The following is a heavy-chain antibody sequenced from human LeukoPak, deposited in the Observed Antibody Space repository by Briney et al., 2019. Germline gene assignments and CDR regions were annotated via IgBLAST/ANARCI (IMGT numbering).Heavy chain of an antibody. V-gene: IGHV3-21*01. CDR3: ARGYCSGGSRRKLDY. D-gene: IGHD2-15*01. Sequence: PGGSLRLSCAASGFTFSSYSMNWVRQAPGKGLEWVSSISSSSSYIYYADSVKGRFTISRDNAKNSLYLQMNSLRAEDTAVYYCARGYCSGGSRRKLDYWGQGTLVTVSS. CDR1: GFTFSSYS. J-gene: IGHJ4*02. CDR2: ISSSSSYI.